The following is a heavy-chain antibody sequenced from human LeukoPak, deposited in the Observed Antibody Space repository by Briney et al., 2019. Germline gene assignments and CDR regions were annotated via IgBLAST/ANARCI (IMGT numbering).Heavy chain of an antibody. J-gene: IGHJ3*02. Sequence: PGGSLRLSCAASGFTFSSYGMHWVRQAPGKGLEWVAVIWYDGSNQSYADSVKARFTISRDTSKSTLHLQMNSLRAEDTAVYYCARAQRKHLIFGGIAVFFAFDIWGQGTKVTVSS. CDR2: IWYDGSNQ. V-gene: IGHV3-33*01. CDR3: ARAQRKHLIFGGIAVFFAFDI. CDR1: GFTFSSYG. D-gene: IGHD3/OR15-3a*01.